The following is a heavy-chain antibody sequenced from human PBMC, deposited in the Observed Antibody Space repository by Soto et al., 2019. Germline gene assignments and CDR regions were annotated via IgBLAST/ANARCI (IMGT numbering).Heavy chain of an antibody. CDR1: GGSFSGYY. V-gene: IGHV4-34*01. CDR3: ARDDITGLFDY. D-gene: IGHD2-8*02. CDR2: INHSGST. J-gene: IGHJ4*02. Sequence: QVQLQQWGAGLLKPSETLSLTCAVYGGSFSGYYWTWIRQPPGTGLEWIGEINHSGSTNYNPSLNXRXTXSXXTSTTLHSLKLTSVTAADTAVYYCARDDITGLFDYWGQGTLVTVSS.